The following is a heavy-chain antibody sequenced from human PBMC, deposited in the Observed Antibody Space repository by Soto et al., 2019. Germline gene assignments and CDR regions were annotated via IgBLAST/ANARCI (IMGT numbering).Heavy chain of an antibody. Sequence: QVQLQESGPGLVKPSETLSLTCTVSGGSVSSGSYYWSWIRQPPGQGLEWFGYIYYSGSTNYNPSLKSRVTLSVDTSKNQFSLKLSSVTAADTAVYYCARFPQISDSSGYYGFYGMDVWGQGTTVTVSS. CDR2: IYYSGST. V-gene: IGHV4-61*01. CDR3: ARFPQISDSSGYYGFYGMDV. D-gene: IGHD3-22*01. CDR1: GGSVSSGSYY. J-gene: IGHJ6*02.